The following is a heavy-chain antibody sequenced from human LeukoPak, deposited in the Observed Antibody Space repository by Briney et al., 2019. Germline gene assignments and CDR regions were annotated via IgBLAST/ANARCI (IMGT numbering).Heavy chain of an antibody. CDR3: ARDASWGSGSYNGPASY. Sequence: GGSLRLPCAASGFTFSSYAMHWVRQAPGKGLEWMAIIWYDGSNQEYADSVKGRFTVSRDNSKNTLYLQMNSLRAEDTAVYYCARDASWGSGSYNGPASYWGQGTLVTVSS. CDR2: IWYDGSNQ. V-gene: IGHV3-33*08. J-gene: IGHJ4*02. CDR1: GFTFSSYA. D-gene: IGHD3-22*01.